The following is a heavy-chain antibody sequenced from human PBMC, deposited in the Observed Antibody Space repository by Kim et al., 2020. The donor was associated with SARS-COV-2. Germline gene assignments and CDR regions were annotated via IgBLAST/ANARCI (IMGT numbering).Heavy chain of an antibody. CDR1: GYTFTGYY. V-gene: IGHV1-2*02. D-gene: IGHD3-3*01. CDR2: INPNSGGT. J-gene: IGHJ4*02. CDR3: ARTPGTTPAYYDFWSGYHDY. Sequence: ASVKVSCKASGYTFTGYYMHWVRQAPGQGLEWMGWINPNSGGTNYAQKFQGRVTMTRDTSISTAYMELSRLRSDDTAVYYCARTPGTTPAYYDFWSGYHDYWGQGTLVTVSS.